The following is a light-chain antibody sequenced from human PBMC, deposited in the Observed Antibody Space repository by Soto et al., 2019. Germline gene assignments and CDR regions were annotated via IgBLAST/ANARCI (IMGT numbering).Light chain of an antibody. V-gene: IGKV3-15*01. J-gene: IGKJ1*01. CDR1: QSVSSN. CDR3: QQYNNWPPTWT. CDR2: GAS. Sequence: EIVLTQSPATLSVSQGERATLSCRASQSVSSNLAWYQQKPGQAPRLLIYGASTRATGFPARFSGSGSGTEFTLTISSLQSEDFAVYYCQQYNNWPPTWTFGQGTKVDIK.